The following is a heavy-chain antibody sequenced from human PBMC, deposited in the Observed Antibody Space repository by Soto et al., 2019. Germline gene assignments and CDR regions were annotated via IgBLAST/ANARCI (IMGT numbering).Heavy chain of an antibody. D-gene: IGHD2-2*02. J-gene: IGHJ6*02. CDR2: IYYSGST. Sequence: TSETLSLTCTVSGGSISSSSYYWGWIRQPPGKGLEWIGSIYYSGSTYYNPSLKSRVTISVDTSKNQFSLKLSSVTAADTAVYYCFRLYGNYMDYYYGMDVWGQGTTVTVSS. CDR1: GGSISSSSYY. CDR3: FRLYGNYMDYYYGMDV. V-gene: IGHV4-39*01.